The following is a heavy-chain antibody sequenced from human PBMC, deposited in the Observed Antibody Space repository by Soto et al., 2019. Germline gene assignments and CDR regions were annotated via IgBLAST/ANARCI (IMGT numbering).Heavy chain of an antibody. CDR3: AKDKVCSGGSCYYDY. CDR2: INGGGGST. CDR1: GFTFSSYT. D-gene: IGHD2-15*01. Sequence: EVQLLEAGGDLIQPGGSLRLSCAASGFTFSSYTMTWVRQAPGKGLEWVSAINGGGGSTYYADSVKGRFNISRDNSKETLYLQMNSPRGEDTAVYYCAKDKVCSGGSCYYDYWGQGTLVTVSS. J-gene: IGHJ4*02. V-gene: IGHV3-23*01.